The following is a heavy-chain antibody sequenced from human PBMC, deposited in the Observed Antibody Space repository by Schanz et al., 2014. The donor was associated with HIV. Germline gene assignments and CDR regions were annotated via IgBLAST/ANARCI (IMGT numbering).Heavy chain of an antibody. CDR3: AKEMVSRYYGDAFNI. J-gene: IGHJ3*02. V-gene: IGHV3-9*01. CDR1: GFTFDDYA. CDR2: ISWKSDSI. D-gene: IGHD3-16*01. Sequence: VQLVESGGGLVQPGMSLRLSCAASGFTFDDYAMHWVRQVPGKGLEWVSGISWKSDSIGYADSVKGRFTISRDNAKNTLYLQMNSLRAEDTALYYCAKEMVSRYYGDAFNIWGQGTMVTVSS.